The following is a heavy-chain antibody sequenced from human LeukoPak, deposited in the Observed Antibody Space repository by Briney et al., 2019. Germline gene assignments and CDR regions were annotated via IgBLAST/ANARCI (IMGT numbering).Heavy chain of an antibody. CDR3: ARLGIAVTGTSDC. J-gene: IGHJ4*02. CDR2: IKQDGSET. CDR1: GFTFGSYS. D-gene: IGHD6-19*01. V-gene: IGHV3-7*01. Sequence: PGGSLRLSCAASGFTFGSYSMNWVRQAPGKGLEWVANIKQDGSETYYVDSVKGRFTISRDNARNSLYLQTNSLRAEDTAVYYCARLGIAVTGTSDCWGQGTLVTVSS.